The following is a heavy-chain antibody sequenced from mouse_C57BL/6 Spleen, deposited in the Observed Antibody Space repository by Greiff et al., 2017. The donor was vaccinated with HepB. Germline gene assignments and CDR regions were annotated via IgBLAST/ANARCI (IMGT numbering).Heavy chain of an antibody. D-gene: IGHD2-10*01. J-gene: IGHJ2*01. V-gene: IGHV1-59*01. CDR3: ARREDDPYPFDY. Sequence: VQLQQPGAELVRPGTSVKLSCKASGYTFTSYWMHWVKQRPGQGLEWIGVIDPSDSYTNYNQKFKGKATLTVDTSSSTAYMQLSSLTSEDSAVYYCARREDDPYPFDYWGQGTTLTVSS. CDR1: GYTFTSYW. CDR2: IDPSDSYT.